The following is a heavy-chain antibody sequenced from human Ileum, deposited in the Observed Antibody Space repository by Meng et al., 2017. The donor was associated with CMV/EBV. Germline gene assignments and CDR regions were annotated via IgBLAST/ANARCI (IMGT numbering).Heavy chain of an antibody. CDR2: ISSSSSYI. CDR1: GFTFTTYF. D-gene: IGHD4-23*01. Sequence: GGSLRLSCATSGFTFTTYFIHWVRQAPGKGLEWVSSISSSSSYIYYADSVKGRFTISRDNAKNSLYLQMNSLRAEDTAVYYCARHRVMVVTGGNYYYYGMDVWGQGTTVTVSS. V-gene: IGHV3-21*01. J-gene: IGHJ6*02. CDR3: ARHRVMVVTGGNYYYYGMDV.